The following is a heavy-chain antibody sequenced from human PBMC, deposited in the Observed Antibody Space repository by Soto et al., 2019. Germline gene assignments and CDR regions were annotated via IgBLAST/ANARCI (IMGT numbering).Heavy chain of an antibody. CDR1: GFSFSLFW. J-gene: IGHJ4*02. CDR3: ARTGWPQASYYFDY. V-gene: IGHV3-7*03. D-gene: IGHD3-16*01. Sequence: EVQLAESGGGLVQPGGSLRLSCAASGFSFSLFWMSWVRQTPGKGLEWVANINEDGSEKFFAASVKGRFTISRDNAKNSLSLQMNSLTADDTAVYYCARTGWPQASYYFDYWGQGTLVTVSS. CDR2: INEDGSEK.